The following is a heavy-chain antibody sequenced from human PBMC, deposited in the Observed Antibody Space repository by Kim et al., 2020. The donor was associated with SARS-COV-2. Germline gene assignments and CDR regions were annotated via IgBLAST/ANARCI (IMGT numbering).Heavy chain of an antibody. D-gene: IGHD2-15*01. CDR2: ISYDGSNK. Sequence: GGPLRLSCAASGFTFSSYAMHWVRQAPGKGLEWVAVISYDGSNKYYADSVKGRFTISRDNSKNTLYLQMNSLRAEDTAVYYCARDFVVVVAATFHYYYGMDVWGQGTTVTVSS. CDR1: GFTFSSYA. V-gene: IGHV3-30-3*01. J-gene: IGHJ6*02. CDR3: ARDFVVVVAATFHYYYGMDV.